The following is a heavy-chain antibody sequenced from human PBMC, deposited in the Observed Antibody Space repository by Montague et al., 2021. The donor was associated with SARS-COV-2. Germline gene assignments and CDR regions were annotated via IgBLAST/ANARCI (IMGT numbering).Heavy chain of an antibody. CDR2: IKQGGSDK. J-gene: IGHJ3*02. V-gene: IGHV3-7*01. CDR3: TRDYRSIVGDGLDI. Sequence: SLRLSCAASGFTFSNYWMSWVRQAPGKGLEWVANIKQGGSDKYYVGSVRGRFTISRDNGKNSLYLQMNSLRVEDTAVYYCTRDYRSIVGDGLDIWGQGTKVTVSS. D-gene: IGHD3-16*02. CDR1: GFTFSNYW.